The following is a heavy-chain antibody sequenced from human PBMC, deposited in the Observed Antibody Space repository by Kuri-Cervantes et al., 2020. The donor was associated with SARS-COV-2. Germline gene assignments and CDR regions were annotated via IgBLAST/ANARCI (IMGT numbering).Heavy chain of an antibody. J-gene: IGHJ6*02. V-gene: IGHV3-30*03. Sequence: GESLKISCAASGFTFSSYGMHWVRQAPGKGLEWVAVISYDGSNKYYADSVKGRFTISRDNSKNTLYLQMNSLRAEDTAVYYCARLGVAAAGSYYYYGMDVWGQGTTVTSP. CDR3: ARLGVAAAGSYYYYGMDV. CDR1: GFTFSSYG. D-gene: IGHD6-13*01. CDR2: ISYDGSNK.